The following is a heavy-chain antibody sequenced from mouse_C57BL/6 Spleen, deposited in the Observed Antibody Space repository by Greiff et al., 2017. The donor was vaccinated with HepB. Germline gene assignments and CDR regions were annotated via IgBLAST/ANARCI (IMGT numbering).Heavy chain of an antibody. CDR1: GYSFTGYY. V-gene: IGHV1-43*01. D-gene: IGHD1-1*01. CDR3: ARVLRYKGYFDY. Sequence: EVQLQQSGPELVKPGASVKISCKASGYSFTGYYMHWVKQSSEKSLEWIGEINPSTGGTSYNQKFKGKATLTVDKSSSTAYMQLKSLTSEDSAVYYCARVLRYKGYFDYWGQGTTLTVSS. CDR2: INPSTGGT. J-gene: IGHJ2*01.